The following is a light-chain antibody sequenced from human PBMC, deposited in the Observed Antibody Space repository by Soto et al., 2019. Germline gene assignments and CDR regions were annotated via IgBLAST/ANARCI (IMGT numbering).Light chain of an antibody. V-gene: IGKV1-5*03. J-gene: IGKJ1*01. CDR1: QSISSW. CDR3: QQYNSYWT. Sequence: DIQMTQSPSTLSASVGDRVTITCRASQSISSWLAWYQQKPGKAPKLLIYKASSLESGVPSRFSGSGSGTEFTLTISSLQPDEFATYYCQQYNSYWTFDQGTKVDIK. CDR2: KAS.